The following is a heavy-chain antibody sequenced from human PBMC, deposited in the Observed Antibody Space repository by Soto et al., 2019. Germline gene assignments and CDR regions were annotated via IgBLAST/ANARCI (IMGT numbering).Heavy chain of an antibody. J-gene: IGHJ5*02. CDR3: ARARGILTGYYRGPHNWFDP. D-gene: IGHD3-9*01. CDR1: GGSFSGYY. CDR2: INHSGIT. Sequence: PSETLSLTCAVYGGSFSGYYWSWIRQPPGKGLEWIGEINHSGITNYNPSLKSRVTISVDTSKNQFSLKLSSVTAADTAVYYCARARGILTGYYRGPHNWFDPWGQGTLVTVSS. V-gene: IGHV4-34*01.